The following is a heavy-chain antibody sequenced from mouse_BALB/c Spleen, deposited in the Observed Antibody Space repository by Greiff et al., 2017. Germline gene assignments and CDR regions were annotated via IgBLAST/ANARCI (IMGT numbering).Heavy chain of an antibody. CDR2: ISSGGSYT. CDR1: GFTFSSYG. Sequence: EVKLVESGGDLVKPGGSLKLSCAASGFTFSSYGMSWVRQTPDKRLEWVATISSGGSYTYYPDSVKGRFTISRDNAKNTLYLQMSSLKSEDTAMYYCARQLDSSGFAYWGQGSLVTVSA. V-gene: IGHV5-6*02. J-gene: IGHJ3*01. CDR3: ARQLDSSGFAY. D-gene: IGHD3-2*01.